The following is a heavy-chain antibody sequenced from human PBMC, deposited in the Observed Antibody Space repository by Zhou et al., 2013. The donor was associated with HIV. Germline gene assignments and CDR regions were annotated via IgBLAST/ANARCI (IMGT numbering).Heavy chain of an antibody. J-gene: IGHJ5*02. CDR3: ARGCWGYCSSTSHPENWFDP. Sequence: QVQLVQSGAEVKKPGASVKVSCKASGYTFTSYDINWVRQATGQGLEWMGWMNPNSGNTGYAQKFQGRVTMTRNTSISTAYMELSSLRSEDTAVYYCARGCWGYCSSTSHPENWFDPLGPREPWSPSPQ. V-gene: IGHV1-8*02. D-gene: IGHD2-2*01. CDR1: GYTFTSYD. CDR2: MNPNSGNT.